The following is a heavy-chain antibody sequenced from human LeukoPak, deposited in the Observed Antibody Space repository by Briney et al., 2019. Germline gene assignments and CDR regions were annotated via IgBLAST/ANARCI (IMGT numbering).Heavy chain of an antibody. CDR1: GFTFSSYA. CDR3: ARDSRYCSGGSCYSGLVQHNYYFDY. CDR2: ISYDGSNK. D-gene: IGHD2-15*01. Sequence: GGSLRLSRAASGFTFSSYAMHWVRQAPGKGLEWVAVISYDGSNKYYADSVKGRFTISRDNSKNTLYLQMNSLRAEDTAVYYCARDSRYCSGGSCYSGLVQHNYYFDYWGQGTLVTVSS. V-gene: IGHV3-30*04. J-gene: IGHJ4*02.